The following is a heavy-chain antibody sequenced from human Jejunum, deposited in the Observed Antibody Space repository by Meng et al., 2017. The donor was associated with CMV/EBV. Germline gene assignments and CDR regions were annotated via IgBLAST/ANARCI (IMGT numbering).Heavy chain of an antibody. J-gene: IGHJ4*02. D-gene: IGHD6-13*01. CDR3: ARGGAAAGSES. Sequence: VPLVESGGGLIQPGGSLRLSCAACGFTVSTSYMSWVRQAPGKGLEWVSVIYSGGSSYYADSVKGRFNISRDNFKNTLSLKMNSLRADDTAVYYCARGGAAAGSESWGQGTLVTVSS. CDR2: IYSGGSS. V-gene: IGHV3-53*01. CDR1: GFTVSTSY.